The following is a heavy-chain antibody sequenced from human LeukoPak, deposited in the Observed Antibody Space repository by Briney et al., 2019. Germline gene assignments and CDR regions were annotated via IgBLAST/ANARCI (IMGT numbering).Heavy chain of an antibody. V-gene: IGHV4-34*01. CDR1: GGSFSGYY. D-gene: IGHD2-2*01. CDR2: INHSGST. J-gene: IGHJ1*01. CDR3: ASAEGYCSSTSCSEYFQH. Sequence: LETLSLTCAVYGGSFSGYYWSWIRQPPGKGLEWIGEINHSGSTNYNPSLKSRVTISVDTSKNQFSLKLSSVTAADKAVYYCASAEGYCSSTSCSEYFQHWGQGTLVTVSS.